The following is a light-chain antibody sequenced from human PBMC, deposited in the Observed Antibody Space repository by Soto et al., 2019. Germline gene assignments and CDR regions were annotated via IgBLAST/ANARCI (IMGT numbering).Light chain of an antibody. V-gene: IGLV1-40*01. CDR1: SSNVGAGYD. CDR2: GNN. CDR3: QSYDTSLRAWV. J-gene: IGLJ3*02. Sequence: QSVLTQPPSVSGAPGQRVTISCTGSSSNVGAGYDVHWYHHLPGTAPKLLIYGNNNRPSGVPDRFSGSKSGTSASLAITGLQAEDEADYYCQSYDTSLRAWVFGGGPSSPS.